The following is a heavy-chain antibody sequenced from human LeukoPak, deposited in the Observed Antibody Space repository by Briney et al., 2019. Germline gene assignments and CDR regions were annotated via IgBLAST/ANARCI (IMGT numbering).Heavy chain of an antibody. J-gene: IGHJ4*02. CDR2: ISAYNGNT. V-gene: IGHV1-18*01. D-gene: IGHD6-6*01. CDR3: ARDKGTSYLSSFDY. CDR1: GYTFTSYG. Sequence: PLASVKVSCKASGYTFTSYGISWVRQAPGQGLEWMGWISAYNGNTNYAQKLQGRVTMTTDTSTSTAYMELRSLRAADTAVYYCARDKGTSYLSSFDYWGQGTLVTVSS.